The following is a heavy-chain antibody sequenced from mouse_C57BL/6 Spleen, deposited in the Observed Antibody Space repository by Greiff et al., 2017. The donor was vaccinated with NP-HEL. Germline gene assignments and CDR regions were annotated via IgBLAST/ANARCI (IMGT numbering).Heavy chain of an antibody. D-gene: IGHD2-2*01. J-gene: IGHJ3*01. CDR3: ARGGYDADGAWFAY. CDR2: IHPNSGST. Sequence: VQLQQPGAELVKPGASVKLSCTASGYTFTSYWMHWVKQRPGQGLEWIGMIHPNSGSTNYNEKFKSKATLAVDKSSSTAYMQLSSLTSEDSAVYYCARGGYDADGAWFAYWGQGTLVTVSA. CDR1: GYTFTSYW. V-gene: IGHV1-64*01.